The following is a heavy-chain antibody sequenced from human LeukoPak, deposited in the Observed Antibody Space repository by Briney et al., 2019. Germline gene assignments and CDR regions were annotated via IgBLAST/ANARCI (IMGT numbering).Heavy chain of an antibody. CDR1: GFTFSSYA. CDR2: ISGSGGST. D-gene: IGHD3-10*01. Sequence: GGSLRLSCAASGFTFSSYAMSWVRQAPGKGLEWVSAISGSGGSTYYADSVKGRFTISRDNSKNTLYLQMNSLRAEDTAVYYCAKSDGSGSYYYYMDVRGKGTTVTVSS. V-gene: IGHV3-23*01. CDR3: AKSDGSGSYYYYMDV. J-gene: IGHJ6*03.